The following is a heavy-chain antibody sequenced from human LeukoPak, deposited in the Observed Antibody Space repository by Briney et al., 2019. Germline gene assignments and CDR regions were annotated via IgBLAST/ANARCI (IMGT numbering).Heavy chain of an antibody. Sequence: PGGSLRLSCAASGFTFSSYWMSWVRQAPGKGLEWVANIKQDGSEKYYVDSVKGRFTISRDNAKNSLYLQMNSLRAEDTAAYYCAREYDFWSGYYYFDYWGQGTLVTVSS. V-gene: IGHV3-7*01. CDR2: IKQDGSEK. CDR3: AREYDFWSGYYYFDY. D-gene: IGHD3-3*01. CDR1: GFTFSSYW. J-gene: IGHJ4*02.